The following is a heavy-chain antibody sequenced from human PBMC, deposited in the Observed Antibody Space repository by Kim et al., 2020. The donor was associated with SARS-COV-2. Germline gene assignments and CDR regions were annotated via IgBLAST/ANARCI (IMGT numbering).Heavy chain of an antibody. V-gene: IGHV1-46*01. Sequence: FQGRVTMARDTSTSTVYMELSSLRSEDTAVYYCARAGILTGYYLRVWFDPWGQGTLVTVSS. J-gene: IGHJ5*02. CDR3: ARAGILTGYYLRVWFDP. D-gene: IGHD3-9*01.